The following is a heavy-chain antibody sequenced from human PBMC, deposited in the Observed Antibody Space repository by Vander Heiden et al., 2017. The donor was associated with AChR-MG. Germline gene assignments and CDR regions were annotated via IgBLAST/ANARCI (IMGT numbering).Heavy chain of an antibody. CDR1: GFTFSNGW. CDR3: TTDAGVGADPLFTH. J-gene: IGHJ4*02. V-gene: IGHV3-15*01. D-gene: IGHD3-3*01. CDR2: SKSKRDGGTP. Sequence: VQLVESGGGLVKPGGSLRLSCAASGFTFSNGWMCWVRQTPGKGPEWVGRSKSKRDGGTPDYAAPVNGRFTISRDDSKDTVYLQMTSLRSEDTAWYYCTTDAGVGADPLFTHWGQGTLVTVSS.